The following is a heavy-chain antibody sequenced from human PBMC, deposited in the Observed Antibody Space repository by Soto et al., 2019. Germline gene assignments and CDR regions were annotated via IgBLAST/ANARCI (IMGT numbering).Heavy chain of an antibody. CDR1: GGSISSGDYY. CDR2: IYYTGST. CDR3: ARVRVDGPPGATSFIYIRDV. Sequence: SETLSVTCTVSGGSISSGDYYWSWIRQPPGKGLEWIGYIYYTGSTSYNPSLKSRLTMSVDTSKNQFSLRLESVTAADTAVYYCARVRVDGPPGATSFIYIRDVCSPGTTVTVSS. V-gene: IGHV4-30-4*01. D-gene: IGHD5-12*01. J-gene: IGHJ6*02.